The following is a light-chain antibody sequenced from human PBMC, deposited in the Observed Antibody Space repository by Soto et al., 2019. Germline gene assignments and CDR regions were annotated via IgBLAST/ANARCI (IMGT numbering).Light chain of an antibody. CDR3: CSFTSTYSYV. CDR2: DVS. CDR1: SGDVGAYNY. V-gene: IGLV2-14*01. J-gene: IGLJ1*01. Sequence: QSALTQPASVSGSPGQSITISCTGTSGDVGAYNYVSWYQQHPGKAPRLMIYDVSNRPSGASNRFSGSKSGNTASLTISGLQAEDEADYYCCSFTSTYSYVFGTGTKLTVL.